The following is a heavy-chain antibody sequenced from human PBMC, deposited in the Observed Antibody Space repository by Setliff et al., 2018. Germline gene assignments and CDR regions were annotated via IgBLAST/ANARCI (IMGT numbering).Heavy chain of an antibody. Sequence: PSETLSLTFTVSGGSISSGSYYWSWIRQPAGKGLEWIGPIYLTGNPGVNPSLESRVAMSIDKSRNQFSLNLQSVTAADTAVYYCAREVTGSSSWFEGAFDIWGQGTMVTVS. D-gene: IGHD6-13*01. CDR2: IYLTGNP. CDR1: GGSISSGSYY. V-gene: IGHV4-61*02. CDR3: AREVTGSSSWFEGAFDI. J-gene: IGHJ3*02.